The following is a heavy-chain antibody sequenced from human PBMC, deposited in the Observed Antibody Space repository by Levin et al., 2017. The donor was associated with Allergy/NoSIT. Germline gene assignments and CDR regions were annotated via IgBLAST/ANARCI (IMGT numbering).Heavy chain of an antibody. J-gene: IGHJ3*02. CDR3: ARGLPGASGYCSGGSCVAFDI. D-gene: IGHD2-15*01. CDR2: INHSGST. CDR1: GGSFSGYY. Sequence: PSETLSLTCAVYGGSFSGYYWSWIRQPPGKGLEWIGEINHSGSTNYNPSLKSRVTISVDTSKNQFSLKLSSVTAADTAVYYCARGLPGASGYCSGGSCVAFDIWGQGTMVTVSS. V-gene: IGHV4-34*01.